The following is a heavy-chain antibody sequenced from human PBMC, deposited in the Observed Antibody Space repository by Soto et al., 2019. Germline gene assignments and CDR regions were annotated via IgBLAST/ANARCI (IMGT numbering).Heavy chain of an antibody. V-gene: IGHV4-59*01. D-gene: IGHD6-13*01. J-gene: IGHJ4*02. CDR1: GGSISSYY. CDR2: IYYSGST. CDR3: ARSRTAAGRFDY. Sequence: QVQLQESGPGLVKPSETLSLTCTVSGGSISSYYWSWIRQPPGKGLEWIGYIYYSGSTNYNPSLKSRVTISVDTSKNQFSLKLSSVTAADTAVYYCARSRTAAGRFDYWGQGTLVTVSS.